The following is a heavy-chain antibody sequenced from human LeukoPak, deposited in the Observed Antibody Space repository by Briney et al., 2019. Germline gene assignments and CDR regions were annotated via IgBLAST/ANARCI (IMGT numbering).Heavy chain of an antibody. J-gene: IGHJ3*02. CDR3: ARGLVLRFLEWSNAFDI. D-gene: IGHD3-3*01. Sequence: KASETLSLTCAVYGGSFSGYYWSWIRQPPGKGLEWIGEINHSGSTNYNPSLKSRVTISVDTSKNQFSLKLSSVTAADTAVYYCARGLVLRFLEWSNAFDIWGQGTMVTVSS. CDR2: INHSGST. CDR1: GGSFSGYY. V-gene: IGHV4-34*01.